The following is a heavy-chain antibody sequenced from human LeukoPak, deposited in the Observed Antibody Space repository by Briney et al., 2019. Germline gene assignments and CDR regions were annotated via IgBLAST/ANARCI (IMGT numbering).Heavy chain of an antibody. V-gene: IGHV1-18*01. D-gene: IGHD3-22*01. Sequence: ASVKVSCKASGYTFTSYGISWVRQAPGQGLEWMGWISAYNGNTNHAQKLQGRVTMTTDTSTSTAYMELRSLRSDDTAVYYCARTYYYDSSGYYFPDFDYWGQGTLVTVSS. CDR3: ARTYYYDSSGYYFPDFDY. J-gene: IGHJ4*02. CDR2: ISAYNGNT. CDR1: GYTFTSYG.